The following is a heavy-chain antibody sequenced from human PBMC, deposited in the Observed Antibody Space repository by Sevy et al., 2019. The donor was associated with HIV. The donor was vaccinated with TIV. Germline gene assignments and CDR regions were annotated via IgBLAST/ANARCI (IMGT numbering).Heavy chain of an antibody. J-gene: IGHJ3*01. CDR2: IYFSGST. CDR3: AKHHIPYCGTDFLNDDAFDL. D-gene: IGHD2-21*02. CDR1: GGSISSSYY. V-gene: IGHV4-39*01. Sequence: SETLSLTCTVSGGSISSSYYWGWIRQPPGKGLEWIGSIYFSGSTYYNPSLKSRATMSVDTSKSQFSLKLNSVTAADTAMYYCAKHHIPYCGTDFLNDDAFDLWGQGTMVTVSS.